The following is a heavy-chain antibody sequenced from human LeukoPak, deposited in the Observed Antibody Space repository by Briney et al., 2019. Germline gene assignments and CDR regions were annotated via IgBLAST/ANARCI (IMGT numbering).Heavy chain of an antibody. D-gene: IGHD4-23*01. J-gene: IGHJ4*02. Sequence: SETLSLTCTVSGGSISSSSYYWGWLRQPPGTGLEWIGSIYYTGSTYYNPSLKSRVTISVDTSKNQFSLKLSSVTAADTAVYYCATRDGGNPRIDYWGQGTLVTVSS. CDR2: IYYTGST. CDR1: GGSISSSSYY. CDR3: ATRDGGNPRIDY. V-gene: IGHV4-39*01.